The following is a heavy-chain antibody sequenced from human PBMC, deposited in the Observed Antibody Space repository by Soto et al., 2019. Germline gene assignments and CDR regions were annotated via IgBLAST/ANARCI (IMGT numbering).Heavy chain of an antibody. CDR2: IYYSGST. CDR3: ARRLLWSGHGY. J-gene: IGHJ4*02. D-gene: IGHD3-10*02. Sequence: PSETLSLTCTVSGGSISSSSYYWGWIRQPPGKGLEWIGSIYYSGSTYYNPSLKSRVTISVDTSKNQFSLKLSSVTAADTAVYYCARRLLWSGHGYWGQGTLVTVSS. V-gene: IGHV4-39*01. CDR1: GGSISSSSYY.